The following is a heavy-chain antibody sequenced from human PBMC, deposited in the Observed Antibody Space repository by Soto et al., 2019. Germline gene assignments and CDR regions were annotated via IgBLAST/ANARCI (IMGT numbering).Heavy chain of an antibody. V-gene: IGHV1-69*13. CDR1: GGAFSRNT. CDR3: ARQFDSDTSGYYYAY. Sequence: ASVKFSCKASGGAFSRNTISWVRQAPGQGLEWMGGIMPIFGSANYAQKFQGRVTITADEYTHTVYMELSRLRSEDTAVYYCARQFDSDTSGYYYAYWGQGTLVTVS. D-gene: IGHD3-22*01. J-gene: IGHJ4*02. CDR2: IMPIFGSA.